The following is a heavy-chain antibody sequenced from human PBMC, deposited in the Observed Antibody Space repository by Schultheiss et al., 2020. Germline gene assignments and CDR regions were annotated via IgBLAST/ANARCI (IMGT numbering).Heavy chain of an antibody. CDR3: AKTYYDFWSGRGAFDI. V-gene: IGHV4-61*02. CDR1: GGSISSGSYY. Sequence: SETLSLTCIVSGGSISSGSYYWSWIRQPAGKGLEWIGRIYTSGSTNYNPSLKSRVTISVDTSKNQFSLKLSSVTAADTAVYYCAKTYYDFWSGRGAFDIWGQGTMVTVSS. J-gene: IGHJ3*02. CDR2: IYTSGST. D-gene: IGHD3-3*01.